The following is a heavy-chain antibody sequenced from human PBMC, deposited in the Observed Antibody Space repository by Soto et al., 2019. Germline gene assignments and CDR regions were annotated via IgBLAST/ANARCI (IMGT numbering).Heavy chain of an antibody. CDR3: ARQRPRLDSSCWYILSSTNYYYRMDV. J-gene: IGHJ6*02. D-gene: IGHD6-13*01. CDR1: GYSFTSYW. CDR2: IYPGDSDT. Sequence: PGESLKISCKGSGYSFTSYWIGWVRQMPGKGLEWMGIIYPGDSDTRYSPSFQGQVTISADKSISTAYLQWSSLKASDTAMYYCARQRPRLDSSCWYILSSTNYYYRMDVSGQGTTVTGSS. V-gene: IGHV5-51*01.